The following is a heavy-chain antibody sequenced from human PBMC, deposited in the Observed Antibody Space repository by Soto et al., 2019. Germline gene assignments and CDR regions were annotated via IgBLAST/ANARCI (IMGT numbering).Heavy chain of an antibody. V-gene: IGHV3-53*01. Sequence: EVPLVESGGGLIQPGGSLRLSCAVSGFTVSSNYMSWVRQAPGKGLDWVSIIYNNSSTYYADSVKGRFTISRDNSKNTLYLQMNSLRAEDTAVYYCARDPYYWGQGTLVTVSS. CDR2: IYNNSST. CDR1: GFTVSSNY. J-gene: IGHJ4*02. CDR3: ARDPYY.